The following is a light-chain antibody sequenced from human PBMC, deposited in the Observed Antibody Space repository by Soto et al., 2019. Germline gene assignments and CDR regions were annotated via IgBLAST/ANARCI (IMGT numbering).Light chain of an antibody. Sequence: EIVLTQSPGTLSLSPGERATLSCRASQSFSRSFLSWYQQKPGQAPRLLIYGASTRATGIPDRFSGSGSGTDFNLSIARLAPEDFAVYYCQQDTSSPITLGQGTRLEIK. CDR3: QQDTSSPIT. CDR2: GAS. V-gene: IGKV3-20*01. J-gene: IGKJ5*01. CDR1: QSFSRSF.